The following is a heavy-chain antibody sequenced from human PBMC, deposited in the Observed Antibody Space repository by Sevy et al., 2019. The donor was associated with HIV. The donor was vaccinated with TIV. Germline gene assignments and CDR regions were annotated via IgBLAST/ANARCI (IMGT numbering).Heavy chain of an antibody. Sequence: LTCAASGFTFSDSWMTWVRQGPGKGLEWVANINQAGSDKYYVDSVRGRFTISRDNAKNSLYLQMNSLRVEDTALYYCAGGGFLSRYWGQGSLVTVSS. V-gene: IGHV3-7*01. CDR3: AGGGFLSRY. D-gene: IGHD2-15*01. CDR2: INQAGSDK. J-gene: IGHJ4*02. CDR1: GFTFSDSW.